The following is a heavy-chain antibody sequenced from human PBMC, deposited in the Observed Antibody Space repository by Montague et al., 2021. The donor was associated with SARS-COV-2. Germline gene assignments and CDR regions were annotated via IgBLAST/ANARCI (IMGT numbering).Heavy chain of an antibody. D-gene: IGHD6-13*01. V-gene: IGHV3-53*04. CDR2: MYSGGST. CDR3: AREPYSSTWFDY. J-gene: IGHJ4*02. Sequence: SLRLSCAASGITVSSSYTSWVRQAPGKGLEWLSVMYSGGSTYYADSVKGRFTISRHNSKNTVYLQMDSLRIDDTAVYYCAREPYSSTWFDYWGQGTLVTVSS. CDR1: GITVSSSY.